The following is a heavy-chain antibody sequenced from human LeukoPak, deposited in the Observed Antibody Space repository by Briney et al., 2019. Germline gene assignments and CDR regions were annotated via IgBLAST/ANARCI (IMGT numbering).Heavy chain of an antibody. Sequence: ASVKVSCKASGYTFTSYGISWVRQAPGQGLEWMGCISAYNGNTNYAQKLQGRVTMTTDTSTSTAYMELRSMRSDATAVYYCARDNSRALRSFAWLSELGDYWGQGTLVTVSS. CDR1: GYTFTSYG. J-gene: IGHJ4*02. CDR2: ISAYNGNT. CDR3: ARDNSRALRSFAWLSELGDY. V-gene: IGHV1-18*01. D-gene: IGHD3-9*01.